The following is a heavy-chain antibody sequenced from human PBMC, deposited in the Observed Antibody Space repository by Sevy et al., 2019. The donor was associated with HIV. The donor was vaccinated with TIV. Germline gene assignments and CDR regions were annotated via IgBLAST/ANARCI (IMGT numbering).Heavy chain of an antibody. Sequence: SETLSLTCTVSGGSISSYYWSWIRQSPGKGLEWIGDIYYNSGGTNYNPSLKSRVTISVDTSKNQLSLKLRSVTAADTAVYYCARGTAAAAPAYYYWYYMDVWGKGTTVTVSS. V-gene: IGHV4-59*01. CDR3: ARGTAAAAPAYYYWYYMDV. D-gene: IGHD6-13*01. CDR2: IYYNSGGT. J-gene: IGHJ6*03. CDR1: GGSISSYY.